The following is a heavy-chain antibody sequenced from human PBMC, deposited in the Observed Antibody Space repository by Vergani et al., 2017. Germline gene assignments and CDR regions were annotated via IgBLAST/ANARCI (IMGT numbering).Heavy chain of an antibody. CDR2: IYYSGST. D-gene: IGHD3-22*01. J-gene: IGHJ6*04. Sequence: QLQLQESGPGLVKPSETLSLTCTVSGGSISSSSYYWGWIGIIYYSGSTYYNPSLKSRVTISVDTSKNQFSLKLSSVTAADTAVYYCARHGIDSSGYYSPVDVWGKGTTVTVSS. CDR1: GGSISSSSYY. CDR3: ARHGIDSSGYYSPVDV. V-gene: IGHV4-39*01.